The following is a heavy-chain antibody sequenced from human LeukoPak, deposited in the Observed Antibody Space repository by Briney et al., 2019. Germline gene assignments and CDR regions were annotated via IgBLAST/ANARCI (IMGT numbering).Heavy chain of an antibody. CDR1: GFTFSSYA. J-gene: IGHJ4*02. V-gene: IGHV3-23*01. D-gene: IGHD2-15*01. CDR3: AKRYCSGGSCSPQFDY. Sequence: GGSLRLSCAASGFTFSSYAMSWVRQAPGKGLEWVSAISGSGGSTYYADSVKGRFTISRDNSKNTLYLQMNSLRAEDTAVYYGAKRYCSGGSCSPQFDYWGQGTLVTVSS. CDR2: ISGSGGST.